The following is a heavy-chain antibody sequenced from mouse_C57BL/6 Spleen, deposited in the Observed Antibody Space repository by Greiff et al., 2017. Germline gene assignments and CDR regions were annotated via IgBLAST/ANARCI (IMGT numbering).Heavy chain of an antibody. J-gene: IGHJ4*01. CDR1: GYSFTSYY. Sequence: QVQLQQSGPELVKPGASVKISCKASGYSFTSYYIHWVKQRPGQGLEWIGWIYPGSGNTKYNEKFKGKATLTADTSSSTAYMQLSSLTSEDSAVYYCARSTMVTTTYYYYAMDYWGQGTSVTVSS. D-gene: IGHD2-2*01. V-gene: IGHV1-66*01. CDR3: ARSTMVTTTYYYYAMDY. CDR2: IYPGSGNT.